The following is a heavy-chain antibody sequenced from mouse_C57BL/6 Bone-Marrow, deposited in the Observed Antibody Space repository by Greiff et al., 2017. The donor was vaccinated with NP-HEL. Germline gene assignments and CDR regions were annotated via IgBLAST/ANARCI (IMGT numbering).Heavy chain of an antibody. V-gene: IGHV1-64*01. D-gene: IGHD2-14*01. CDR1: GYTFTSYW. J-gene: IGHJ2*01. CDR3: ALPCTRDYFDY. Sequence: QVQLQQPGAELVKPGASVKLSCKASGYTFTSYWMHWVKQRPGQGLEWIGMIHPSSGSTNYNEKFKSKATLTVDKSSSTAYMHLSSLTSEAAAVYCAALPCTRDYFDYWGQGTTLTVSS. CDR2: IHPSSGST.